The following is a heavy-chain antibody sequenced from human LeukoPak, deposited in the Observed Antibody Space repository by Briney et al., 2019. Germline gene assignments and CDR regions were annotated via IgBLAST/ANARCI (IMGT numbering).Heavy chain of an antibody. V-gene: IGHV3-21*01. CDR2: ISSNSDYI. CDR3: ARGLCGGDCYDY. CDR1: GFTFSSYH. Sequence: PGGSLRLSCAASGFTFSSYHINWVRQAPGKGLEWVSSISSNSDYIYYADSVKGRFTISRDNAKNSLYLQMNSLRAEDTAVYYCARGLCGGDCYDYWGQGTPVTVSS. J-gene: IGHJ4*02. D-gene: IGHD2-21*01.